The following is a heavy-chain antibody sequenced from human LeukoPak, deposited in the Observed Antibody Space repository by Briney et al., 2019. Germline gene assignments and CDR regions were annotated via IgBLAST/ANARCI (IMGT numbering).Heavy chain of an antibody. V-gene: IGHV3-21*01. D-gene: IGHD3-22*01. CDR2: ISSSSSYI. CDR3: ARSANNYDSSGFFDY. CDR1: GFTFSSYS. Sequence: GGSLRLSCAASGFTFSSYSMNWVRQAPGKGLEWVSSISSSSSYIYYADSVKGRFTISRDNAKNSLYLQMNSLRAEDTAVYYCARSANNYDSSGFFDYWGQGTLVTVSS. J-gene: IGHJ4*02.